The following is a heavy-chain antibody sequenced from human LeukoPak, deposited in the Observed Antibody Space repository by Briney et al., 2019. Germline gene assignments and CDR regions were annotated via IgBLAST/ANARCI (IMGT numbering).Heavy chain of an antibody. Sequence: PGGSLRLSCAATGFTFSDYAMSWVRQAPGTGLEWVSSISNSGGSTYYADSVKGRFTISRDNSKNTLYLQMNSLRAEDTAVYHCAKFRMTTVTSFDYWGQGTLVTVSS. J-gene: IGHJ4*02. CDR2: ISNSGGST. V-gene: IGHV3-23*01. CDR1: GFTFSDYA. D-gene: IGHD4-11*01. CDR3: AKFRMTTVTSFDY.